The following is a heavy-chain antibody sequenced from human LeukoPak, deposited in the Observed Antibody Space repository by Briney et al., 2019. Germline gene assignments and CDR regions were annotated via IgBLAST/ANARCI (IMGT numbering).Heavy chain of an antibody. CDR2: IYSGGST. D-gene: IGHD5-18*01. J-gene: IGHJ4*02. Sequence: GGSLRLSCAASGFTVSSNYMSWVRQAPGKGLEWVSVIYSGGSTYYADSVKGRFTISRDNSKNTLYLQMNSLRAEDTAVYYCARAGRGYSYGYSDYWGQGTRVTVSS. V-gene: IGHV3-53*01. CDR3: ARAGRGYSYGYSDY. CDR1: GFTVSSNY.